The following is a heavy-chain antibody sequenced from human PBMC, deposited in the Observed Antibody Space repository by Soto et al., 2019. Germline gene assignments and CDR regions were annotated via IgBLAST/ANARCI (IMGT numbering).Heavy chain of an antibody. J-gene: IGHJ5*02. CDR3: AREGSYGDPP. D-gene: IGHD4-17*01. V-gene: IGHV1-69*08. CDR1: GGTFSSYT. CDR2: IIPILGIA. Sequence: QVQLVQSGAEVKKPGSSVKVSCKASGGTFSSYTISWVRQAPGQGLEWMGRIIPILGIANYAQKFQGRVTITAEKSTSTDYMELSSLRSEDPAVYYCAREGSYGDPPWGQGTLVTVSS.